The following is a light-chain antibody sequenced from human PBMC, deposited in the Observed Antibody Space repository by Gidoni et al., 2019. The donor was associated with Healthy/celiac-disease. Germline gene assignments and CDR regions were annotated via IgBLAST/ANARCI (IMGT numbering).Light chain of an antibody. Sequence: DIQMTQSPSTLSASVGDRVNITCRASQSISSWLAWYQQKPGKAPKLLIYKASSLESGVPSRFSGSGSGTEFTLTISSLQPDDFATYYCQQYNSYSPRTFGQGTKVEIK. J-gene: IGKJ1*01. CDR3: QQYNSYSPRT. CDR2: KAS. CDR1: QSISSW. V-gene: IGKV1-5*03.